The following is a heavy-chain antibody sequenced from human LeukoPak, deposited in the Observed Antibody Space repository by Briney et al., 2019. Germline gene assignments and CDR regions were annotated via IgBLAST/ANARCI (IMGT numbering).Heavy chain of an antibody. V-gene: IGHV4-34*01. D-gene: IGHD3-9*01. CDR2: INHSGST. CDR1: GGSFSGYY. CDR3: ARDYDALTAYPPTQLFDP. J-gene: IGHJ5*02. Sequence: PSETLSLTCADYGGSFSGYYWSWIRQPPRKALEWIGEINHSGSTNYNPSLKSRVTISVDTSKNQFSLKLNSVTAADTAVYYCARDYDALTAYPPTQLFDPWGQGALVTVSS.